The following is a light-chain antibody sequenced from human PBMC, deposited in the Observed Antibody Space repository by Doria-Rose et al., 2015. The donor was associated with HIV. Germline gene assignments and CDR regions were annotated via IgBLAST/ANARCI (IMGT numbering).Light chain of an antibody. CDR1: QSFSSTY. J-gene: IGKJ1*01. Sequence: TQSPGTLSLSPGERATLSCRASQSFSSTYLAWYQQKPGQAPSLLIYDGSTRATGIPDRFSASGSGTDFTLTINRLEPEDLAQYYCHQYGTSWTFGQGTKVEI. CDR2: DGS. V-gene: IGKV3-20*01. CDR3: HQYGTSWT.